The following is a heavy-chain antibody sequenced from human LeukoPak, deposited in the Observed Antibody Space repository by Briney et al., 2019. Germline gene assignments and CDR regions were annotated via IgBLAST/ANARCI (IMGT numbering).Heavy chain of an antibody. J-gene: IGHJ4*02. V-gene: IGHV3-21*01. CDR3: ASQDTYYDILTGQRGYYFDY. CDR1: GFTFSSYS. Sequence: TGGSLRLSCAASGFTFSSYSMNWVRQAPGKGLEWVSSISSSSSYIYYTDSVKGRFTISRDNAKNSLHLQMNSLRAEDTAVYYCASQDTYYDILTGQRGYYFDYWGQGTLVTVSS. CDR2: ISSSSSYI. D-gene: IGHD3-9*01.